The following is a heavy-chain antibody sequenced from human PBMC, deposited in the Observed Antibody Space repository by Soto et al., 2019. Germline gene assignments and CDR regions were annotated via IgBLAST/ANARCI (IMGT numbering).Heavy chain of an antibody. CDR3: ARGWGGYFQH. D-gene: IGHD7-27*01. J-gene: IGHJ1*01. Sequence: TSETLSLTCTVSGGSISSSSYYWGWIRQPPGKGLEWIGSIYYSGSTYYNPSLKSRVTISVDTSKNQFSLKLSSVTAADTAVYYCARGWGGYFQHWGQGTLVT. CDR1: GGSISSSSYY. V-gene: IGHV4-39*07. CDR2: IYYSGST.